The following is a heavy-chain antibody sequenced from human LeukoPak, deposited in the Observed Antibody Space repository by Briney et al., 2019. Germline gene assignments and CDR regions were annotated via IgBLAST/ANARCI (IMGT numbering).Heavy chain of an antibody. CDR1: GGSISSSSYY. D-gene: IGHD3-9*01. CDR3: ARVLRYFTSNEYFQH. V-gene: IGHV4-39*07. CDR2: IYYSGST. J-gene: IGHJ1*01. Sequence: SETLSLTCTVSGGSISSSSYYWGWIRQPPGKGLEWIGSIYYSGSTYYNPSLKSRVTISVDTSKNQFSLKLSSVTAADTAVYYCARVLRYFTSNEYFQHWGQGTLVTVSS.